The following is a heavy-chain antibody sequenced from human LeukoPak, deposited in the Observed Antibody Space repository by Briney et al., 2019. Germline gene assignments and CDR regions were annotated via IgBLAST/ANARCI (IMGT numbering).Heavy chain of an antibody. CDR3: AKDEGRHYFDY. D-gene: IGHD1-26*01. V-gene: IGHV3-30*02. CDR1: GFTFSSDS. Sequence: GGSLRLSCGASGFTFSSDSMHWVRQAPVKGLVGVAFIRYDGSNKKYADCVKSRFTISRDNSKNTLYLQMNSLSAEDTAVYYSAKDEGRHYFDYGRQGTLVTVPS. CDR2: IRYDGSNK. J-gene: IGHJ4*02.